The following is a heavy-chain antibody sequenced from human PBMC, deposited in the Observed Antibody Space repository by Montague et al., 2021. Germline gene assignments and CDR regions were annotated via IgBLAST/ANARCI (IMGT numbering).Heavy chain of an antibody. J-gene: IGHJ6*02. CDR1: SGSIFHTL. CDR3: AKQDYSVSGTSYKGIDP. CDR2: VIYCCAE. Sequence: SETLSLTCTVSSGSIFHTLWCWARHPPGQGMERRGFVIYCCAESNNHSRKSRVTMSIDTSTYKYSLKLSFVTAADTAVYFCAKQDYSVSGTSYKGIDPWGHGITVTVSS. D-gene: IGHD3-10*01. V-gene: IGHV4-59*08.